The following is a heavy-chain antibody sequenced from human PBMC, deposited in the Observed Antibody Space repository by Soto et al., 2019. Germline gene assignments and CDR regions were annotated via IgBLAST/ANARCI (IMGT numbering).Heavy chain of an antibody. D-gene: IGHD3-10*01. J-gene: IGHJ3*02. CDR2: IYYRGVT. V-gene: IGHV4-39*07. Sequence: SETLSLTCTVSGGSISSSSYYWGWIRQPPGKGLEWIGNIYYRGVTYYNPSLKSRVTISVDTSKNQFSLKLSSVTAADTAVYYCARDRLYYYGSGSYPPPDAFDIWGQGTMVTVSS. CDR3: ARDRLYYYGSGSYPPPDAFDI. CDR1: GGSISSSSYY.